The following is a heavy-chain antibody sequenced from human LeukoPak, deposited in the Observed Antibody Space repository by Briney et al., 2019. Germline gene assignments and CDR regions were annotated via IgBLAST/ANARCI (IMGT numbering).Heavy chain of an antibody. CDR1: GYTFTGYY. CDR2: INPNSGGT. J-gene: IGHJ4*02. CDR3: ARVRTSGRGYSGYREGFDY. Sequence: ASVKVSCKASGYTFTGYYMHWVRQAPGQGLEWMGWINPNSGGTNYAQKFQGRVTMTRDTSISTAYMELSRLRSDDTAVYYCARVRTSGRGYSGYREGFDYWGQGTLVTVSS. D-gene: IGHD5-12*01. V-gene: IGHV1-2*02.